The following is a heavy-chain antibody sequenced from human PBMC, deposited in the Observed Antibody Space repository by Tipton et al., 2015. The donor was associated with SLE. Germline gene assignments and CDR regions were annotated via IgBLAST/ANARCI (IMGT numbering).Heavy chain of an antibody. V-gene: IGHV4-61*09. D-gene: IGHD4-17*01. CDR3: ARDRDYGDYYYGMDV. Sequence: TLSLTCTVSGGSISSGSYYWSWIRQPAGKGLEWIGHIYTSGSTNYNPSLKSRVTISVDTSKNQFSLKLSSVTAADTAVYYCARDRDYGDYYYGMDVWGQGTTVTVSS. CDR1: GGSISSGSYY. J-gene: IGHJ6*02. CDR2: IYTSGST.